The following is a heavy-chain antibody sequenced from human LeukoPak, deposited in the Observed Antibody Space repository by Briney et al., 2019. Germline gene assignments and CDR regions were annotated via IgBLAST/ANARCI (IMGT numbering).Heavy chain of an antibody. CDR2: ISGSSAST. Sequence: GASLRLSCAASGFTFSSYAMNWVRQAPGKGLEWVSGISGSSASTYYADSVKGRFTISRDNSKNTLFLQMNSLRAEDTAVYYCAKAYYDFWSGYFGYWGQGTLVTVSS. J-gene: IGHJ4*02. D-gene: IGHD3-3*01. CDR3: AKAYYDFWSGYFGY. CDR1: GFTFSSYA. V-gene: IGHV3-23*01.